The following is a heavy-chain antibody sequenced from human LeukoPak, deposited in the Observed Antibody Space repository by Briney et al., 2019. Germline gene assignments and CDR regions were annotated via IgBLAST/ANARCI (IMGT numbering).Heavy chain of an antibody. V-gene: IGHV5-51*01. CDR1: GFRISNYW. Sequence: GESLKISCKASGFRISNYWIVWVRQMPGKGLEWMGIIYPGDSDTRYSPSFQGQVTISADKSISTAYLQWSSLKASDTAMYYCARGPAVVVPAAIADWYFDLWGRGTLVTVSS. CDR2: IYPGDSDT. CDR3: ARGPAVVVPAAIADWYFDL. D-gene: IGHD2-2*01. J-gene: IGHJ2*01.